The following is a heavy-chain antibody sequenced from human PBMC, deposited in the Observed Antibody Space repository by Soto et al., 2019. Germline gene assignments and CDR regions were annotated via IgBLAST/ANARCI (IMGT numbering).Heavy chain of an antibody. J-gene: IGHJ4*02. CDR3: ARDHHYDSSGYYSPFDY. V-gene: IGHV4-61*01. CDR2: ICYSGST. CDR1: GGSVSSGSYY. Sequence: SETLSLTCTFSGGSVSSGSYYWSWIRQPPGKGLEWIGYICYSGSTNYNPSLKSRVTISVDTSKNQFSLKLSSVTAADTAVYYCARDHHYDSSGYYSPFDYWGQGTLVTVSS. D-gene: IGHD3-22*01.